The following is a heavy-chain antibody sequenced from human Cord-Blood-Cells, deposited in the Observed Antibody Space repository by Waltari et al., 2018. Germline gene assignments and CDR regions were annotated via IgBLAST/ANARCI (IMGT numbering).Heavy chain of an antibody. J-gene: IGHJ4*02. CDR3: AAMTTVTTYFDY. CDR2: IYYSGST. Sequence: QVQLQESGPGLVKPSETLSLTCPVSGGSISSYYWSWIRQPPGKGLEWIGYIYYSGSTNYNPSLKSRVTISVDTSKNQFSLKLSSVTAADTAVYYCAAMTTVTTYFDYWGQGTLVTVSS. CDR1: GGSISSYY. V-gene: IGHV4-59*01. D-gene: IGHD4-17*01.